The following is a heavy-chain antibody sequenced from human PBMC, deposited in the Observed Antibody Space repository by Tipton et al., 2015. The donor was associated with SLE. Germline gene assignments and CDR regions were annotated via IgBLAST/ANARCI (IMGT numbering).Heavy chain of an antibody. CDR2: IRSKAYGGTT. J-gene: IGHJ6*03. CDR1: GFTFGDYA. Sequence: RSLRLSCTASGFTFGDYAMSWFRQAPGKGLEWVGFIRSKAYGGTTEYAASVKGRFTISRDDSKSIAYLQMNSLKTEDTAVYYCTRVVGDLYYYYYMDVWGKGTTVTVSS. D-gene: IGHD1-26*01. V-gene: IGHV3-49*03. CDR3: TRVVGDLYYYYYMDV.